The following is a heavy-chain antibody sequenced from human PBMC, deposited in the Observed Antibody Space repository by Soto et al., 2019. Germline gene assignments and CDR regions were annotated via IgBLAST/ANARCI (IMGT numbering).Heavy chain of an antibody. J-gene: IGHJ4*02. CDR2: IIPIFGTA. Sequence: GASVKVSCKASGGTFSSYAISWVRQAPGQGLEWMGGIIPIFGTANYAQKFQGRVTITADKSTSTAYMELSSLRSEDTAVYYCAREVPRYDSSGYYFDYWGQGTLVTVSS. CDR3: AREVPRYDSSGYYFDY. V-gene: IGHV1-69*06. CDR1: GGTFSSYA. D-gene: IGHD3-22*01.